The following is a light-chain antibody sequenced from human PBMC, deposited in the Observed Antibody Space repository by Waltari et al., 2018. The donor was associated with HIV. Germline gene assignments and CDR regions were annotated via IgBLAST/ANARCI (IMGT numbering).Light chain of an antibody. J-gene: IGLJ2*01. Sequence: SSDLTQAPSVSVSPGQTASIPCSGHELATQYVHWYQEKAGQAPVWVISRDSERPLGIPERFSGSRSGSLATLTITGVLADDEADYYCQAAAPSGTSVAFGGGTKLTVL. V-gene: IGLV3-25*03. CDR1: ELATQY. CDR2: RDS. CDR3: QAAAPSGTSVA.